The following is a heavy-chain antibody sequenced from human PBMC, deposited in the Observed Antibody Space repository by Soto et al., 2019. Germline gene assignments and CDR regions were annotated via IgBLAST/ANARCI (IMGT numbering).Heavy chain of an antibody. CDR2: IRRKANGYTT. V-gene: IGHV3-72*01. J-gene: IGHJ6*02. CDR1: GLIFSDYH. CDR3: AMLGGWSGGSSGMDV. Sequence: EVQLVESGGGLVQPGGSLRLSCAASGLIFSDYHMDWVRQAPGKGLEWVGRIRRKANGYTTEYAASVNGSFTIARDDSKNALYLQMNSLKSEDTAVYYCAMLGGWSGGSSGMDVWGQGTTVTVSS. D-gene: IGHD6-19*01.